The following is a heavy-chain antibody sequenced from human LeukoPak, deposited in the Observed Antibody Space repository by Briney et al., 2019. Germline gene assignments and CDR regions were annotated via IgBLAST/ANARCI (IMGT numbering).Heavy chain of an antibody. J-gene: IGHJ4*02. CDR1: GFTFSDYS. CDR3: AKVRYCSGVNCYPDDN. Sequence: PGGSLRLPCAASGFTFSDYSMHWVRQAPGKGLNWVAFIRYDGNNKYYADSVKGRFTISKDNSKNMLYLEMNSLSTEDTAVYYCAKVRYCSGVNCYPDDNWGQGTLVTVSS. D-gene: IGHD2-15*01. V-gene: IGHV3-30*02. CDR2: IRYDGNNK.